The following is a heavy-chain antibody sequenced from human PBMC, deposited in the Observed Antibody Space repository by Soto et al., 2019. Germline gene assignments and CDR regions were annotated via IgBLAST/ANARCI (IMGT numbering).Heavy chain of an antibody. D-gene: IGHD1-7*01. V-gene: IGHV3-72*01. CDR3: TRSIPGTTSSEY. J-gene: IGHJ4*02. CDR2: SRDKGNSYST. CDR1: GFTFSDYY. Sequence: EVQLVESGGGLVQPGGSLRLSCAGTGFTFSDYYIDWVRQAPGKGLEWVGRSRDKGNSYSTDYAASVKGRFTVSRDASKYSLYLQMNSLKTEDTALYYCTRSIPGTTSSEYWGQGTLVTVSS.